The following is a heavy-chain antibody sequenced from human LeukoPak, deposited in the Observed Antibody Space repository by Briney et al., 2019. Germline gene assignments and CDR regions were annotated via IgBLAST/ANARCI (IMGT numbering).Heavy chain of an antibody. Sequence: PSETLSLTCTVSGGSISSGNYYWSWIRQPAGKGLEWIGYIYYSGSTNYNPSLKSRVTISVDTSKNQFSLKLSSVTAADTAVYYCARVQYYYYYYMDVWGKGTTVTISS. CDR2: IYYSGST. J-gene: IGHJ6*03. V-gene: IGHV4-61*10. CDR1: GGSISSGNYY. CDR3: ARVQYYYYYYMDV.